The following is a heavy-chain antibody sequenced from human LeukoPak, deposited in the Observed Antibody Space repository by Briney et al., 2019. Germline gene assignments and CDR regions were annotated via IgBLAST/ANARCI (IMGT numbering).Heavy chain of an antibody. CDR1: GFTFSSYA. CDR2: ISGSGGST. V-gene: IGHV3-23*01. J-gene: IGHJ4*02. Sequence: GGSLRLSCAASGFTFSSYAMSWVRQAPGKGRGWVSAISGSGGSTYYADSVKGRFTISRDNSKNTLYLQMNSLRAEDTAVYYCAKDSTAAFDYWGQGTLVTVSS. D-gene: IGHD2-21*02. CDR3: AKDSTAAFDY.